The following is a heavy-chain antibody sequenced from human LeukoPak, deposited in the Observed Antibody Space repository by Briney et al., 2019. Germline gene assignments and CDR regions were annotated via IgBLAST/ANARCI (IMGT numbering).Heavy chain of an antibody. CDR1: GYTFSGTGW. V-gene: IGHV1-69*05. Sequence: SVKVSCKASGYTFSGTGWYLYWLRQAPGQGLEWMGGIIPIFGTANYAQKFQGRVTITTNESTSTAYMELSSLRSEDTAVYYCAREQWLVRGWFDPWGQGTLVTVSS. D-gene: IGHD6-19*01. CDR2: IIPIFGTA. CDR3: AREQWLVRGWFDP. J-gene: IGHJ5*02.